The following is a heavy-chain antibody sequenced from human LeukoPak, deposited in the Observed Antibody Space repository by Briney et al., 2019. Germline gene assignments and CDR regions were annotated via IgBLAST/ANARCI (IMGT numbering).Heavy chain of an antibody. CDR1: GGSISSYY. CDR2: IYYSGST. CDR3: ASLTYHYFDY. J-gene: IGHJ4*02. Sequence: SETLSLTCTVSGGSISSYYWSWIRQPPGKGLEWIGYIYYSGSTNYNPSLKSRVTISVDTSKNQFSLKLSSVTAADTAVYYCASLTYHYFDYWGQGTLVTDSS. V-gene: IGHV4-59*01.